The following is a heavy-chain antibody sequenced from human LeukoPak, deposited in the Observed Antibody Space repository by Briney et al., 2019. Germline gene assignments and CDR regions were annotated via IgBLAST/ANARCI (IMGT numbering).Heavy chain of an antibody. Sequence: AAVKVYCKASGGTFSSYAISWVRQAPGQGREWMGRILPILGIANYAQKLQSTVTITADKYTSTAYMELSSLRSDDTAASYCARGPLPGVTLFDYWGQGTLVTVSS. CDR1: GGTFSSYA. D-gene: IGHD3-10*01. CDR3: ARGPLPGVTLFDY. CDR2: ILPILGIA. J-gene: IGHJ4*02. V-gene: IGHV1-69*04.